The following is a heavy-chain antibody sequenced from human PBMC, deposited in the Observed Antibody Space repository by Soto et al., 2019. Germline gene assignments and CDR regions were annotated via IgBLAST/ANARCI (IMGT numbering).Heavy chain of an antibody. Sequence: QVQLQESGPGLVKPSQTLSLTCTVSGGSVSSGGYYWSWIRQHPGTGLEWIGYIYYSGTTYFNPSLKSRASISLDTSKHEFSLKLTSVTAADTAVYYCARRALPQCINGVCYKDGFWDYWGQGALVTVSS. CDR1: GGSVSSGGYY. J-gene: IGHJ4*02. V-gene: IGHV4-31*03. CDR3: ARRALPQCINGVCYKDGFWDY. D-gene: IGHD2-8*01. CDR2: IYYSGTT.